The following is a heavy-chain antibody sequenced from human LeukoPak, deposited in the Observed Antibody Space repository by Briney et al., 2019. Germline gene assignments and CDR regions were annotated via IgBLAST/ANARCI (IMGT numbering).Heavy chain of an antibody. CDR3: ARAKYSSGWLYYYYMDV. CDR1: GGSISSYY. D-gene: IGHD6-19*01. V-gene: IGHV4-4*07. J-gene: IGHJ6*03. Sequence: SETLSFTCTVFGGSISSYYWSWIRQPAGKGLEWIGRIYTSGSTNYNPSLKSRVTMSVDTSKNQFSLKLSSVTAADTAVYYCARAKYSSGWLYYYYMDVWGKGTTVTVSS. CDR2: IYTSGST.